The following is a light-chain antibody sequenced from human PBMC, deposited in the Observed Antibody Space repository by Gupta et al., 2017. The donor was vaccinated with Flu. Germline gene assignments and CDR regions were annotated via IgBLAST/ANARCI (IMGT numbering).Light chain of an antibody. CDR2: GAS. Sequence: EIVMTQSPATLSVSPGERATLSCRASQSVSSNLAWYQQKPGQAPRLLIYGASTRATGIPARFSGSGYGTEFTLTISSRQSEDFAVYYCQHQNNCPWTFGQGTXVEIK. J-gene: IGKJ1*01. CDR1: QSVSSN. CDR3: QHQNNCPWT. V-gene: IGKV3-15*01.